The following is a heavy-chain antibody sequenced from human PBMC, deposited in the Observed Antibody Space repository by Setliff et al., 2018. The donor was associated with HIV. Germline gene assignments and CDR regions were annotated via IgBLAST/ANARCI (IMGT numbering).Heavy chain of an antibody. V-gene: IGHV3-48*01. CDR2: ISGSSANI. Sequence: GGSLRLSCAASGFTFNTYSMNWVRQAPGKGLEWISYISGSSANIQYADSVRGRFTISRDNAKNSLYLQMNSLRAEDTAVYYCARDRIASPDAFDIWGQGTMVTVSS. CDR3: ARDRIASPDAFDI. CDR1: GFTFNTYS. D-gene: IGHD3-16*02. J-gene: IGHJ3*02.